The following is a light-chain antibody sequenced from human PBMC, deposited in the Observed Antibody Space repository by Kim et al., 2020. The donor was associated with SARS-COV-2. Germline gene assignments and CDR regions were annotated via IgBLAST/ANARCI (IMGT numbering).Light chain of an antibody. CDR1: SSNIADTH. Sequence: GQKVTISCSGRSSNIADTHASWYQQIPRTAPKLLTYDNNTRPAGIPHRFSGSKAGTTASLGITGLQAGDEADYYCGACDTSLGAAVFGGGTKLTVL. CDR3: GACDTSLGAAV. V-gene: IGLV1-51*01. J-gene: IGLJ3*02. CDR2: DNN.